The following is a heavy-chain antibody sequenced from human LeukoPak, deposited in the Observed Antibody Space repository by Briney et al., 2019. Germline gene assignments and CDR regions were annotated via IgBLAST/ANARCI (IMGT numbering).Heavy chain of an antibody. D-gene: IGHD3-3*01. Sequence: TSETLSLTCAVYGGSFSGHYWSWIRRPPGKGLEWIGEINHSGSTNYNPSLKSRVTISVDTSKNQFSLKLSSVTAADTAVYYCARAPYYDFWSSYPTKLRANWFDPWGQGTLVTVSS. CDR2: INHSGST. V-gene: IGHV4-34*01. CDR1: GGSFSGHY. J-gene: IGHJ5*02. CDR3: ARAPYYDFWSSYPTKLRANWFDP.